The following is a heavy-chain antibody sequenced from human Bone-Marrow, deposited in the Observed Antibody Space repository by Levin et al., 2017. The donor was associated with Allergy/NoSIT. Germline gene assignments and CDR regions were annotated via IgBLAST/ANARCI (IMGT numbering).Heavy chain of an antibody. Sequence: GGSLRLSCAASGFTFSGSAMHWVRQASGKGLEWVGRIRSKANNYATAYAESVKGRFTISRDDSKNTAYLQMNSLKTEDTAVYYCTGGSGVDSWGQGTLVTVSS. V-gene: IGHV3-73*01. CDR2: IRSKANNYAT. CDR1: GFTFSGSA. J-gene: IGHJ4*02. D-gene: IGHD3-10*01. CDR3: TGGSGVDS.